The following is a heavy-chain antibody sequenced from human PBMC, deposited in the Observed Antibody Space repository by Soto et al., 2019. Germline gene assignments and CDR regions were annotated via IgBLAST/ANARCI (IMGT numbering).Heavy chain of an antibody. CDR2: IYYSGST. J-gene: IGHJ6*02. V-gene: IGHV4-31*03. Sequence: SETLSLTCTVSDGSISSGGYYWSWIRQHPGKGLEWIGYIYYSGSTYYNPSLKSRVTISVDTSKNQFSLRLSSVTAADTAVYYCARGRPTRPIRGSYGMDVWGQGTTVTVSS. CDR3: ARGRPTRPIRGSYGMDV. D-gene: IGHD2-15*01. CDR1: DGSISSGGYY.